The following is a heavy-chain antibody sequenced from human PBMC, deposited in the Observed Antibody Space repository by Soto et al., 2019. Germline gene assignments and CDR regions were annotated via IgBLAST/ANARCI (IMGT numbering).Heavy chain of an antibody. CDR1: GYSFTSYW. Sequence: PXELVTMCCRGSGYSFTSYWISLVRQMPGKGLEWMGRIDPSDSYTNYSPSFQGHVTISADKSISTAYLQWSSLKASDTAMYYCARHVHTGYCTNGVCSPFDYWGQGTLVTVSS. CDR3: ARHVHTGYCTNGVCSPFDY. D-gene: IGHD2-8*01. J-gene: IGHJ4*02. V-gene: IGHV5-10-1*01. CDR2: IDPSDSYT.